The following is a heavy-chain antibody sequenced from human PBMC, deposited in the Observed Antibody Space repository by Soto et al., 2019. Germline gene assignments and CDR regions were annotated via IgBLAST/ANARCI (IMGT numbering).Heavy chain of an antibody. D-gene: IGHD1-20*01. CDR2: ISHSGTS. J-gene: IGHJ3*01. Sequence: QVQLQESGPGLVKPSGTPSLTCAVSGGSISSSHWWTWVRQSPGKGLEYIGEISHSGTSNSNPSLKSRVTLSVDRSKNHFSLTLTSVTAADTAVYYCARVVLSITRGAFDAWGQGTPVIVSS. CDR3: ARVVLSITRGAFDA. CDR1: GGSISSSHW. V-gene: IGHV4-4*02.